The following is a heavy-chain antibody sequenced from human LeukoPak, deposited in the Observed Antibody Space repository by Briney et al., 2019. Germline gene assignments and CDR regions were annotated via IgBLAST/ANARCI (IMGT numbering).Heavy chain of an antibody. Sequence: GGSLRLSCAASGFTFSSYAMSWVRQAPGKGLEWVSAISGSGGSTYYADSVKGRFTISGDNSKNTLYLQMNSLRAEDTAVYYCAKTMGSIFSPFDDWGQGTLVTVSS. J-gene: IGHJ4*02. CDR1: GFTFSSYA. V-gene: IGHV3-23*01. CDR3: AKTMGSIFSPFDD. D-gene: IGHD3-3*01. CDR2: ISGSGGST.